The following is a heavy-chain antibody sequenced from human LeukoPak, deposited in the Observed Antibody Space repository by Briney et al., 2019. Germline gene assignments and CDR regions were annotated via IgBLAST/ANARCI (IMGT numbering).Heavy chain of an antibody. J-gene: IGHJ3*02. CDR3: AKEVYYFDTSGLYSFAFDI. Sequence: GGSLRLSCAASGLTFSRYAMSWVRQAPGKGLEWVTAISASGGSTYYADSVKGRFTISRDNSKNTLYLQMNSLRVEDTAVYYCAKEVYYFDTSGLYSFAFDIWGQGTMVTVPS. D-gene: IGHD3-22*01. CDR1: GLTFSRYA. V-gene: IGHV3-23*01. CDR2: ISASGGST.